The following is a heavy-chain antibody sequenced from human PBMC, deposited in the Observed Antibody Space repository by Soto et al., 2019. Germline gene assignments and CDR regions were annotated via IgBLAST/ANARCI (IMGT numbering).Heavy chain of an antibody. CDR3: ASFRSMIVVVIDAFDI. D-gene: IGHD3-22*01. CDR2: IYYSGST. CDR1: GGSISSGVYY. V-gene: IGHV4-31*03. J-gene: IGHJ3*02. Sequence: SETLSLTCTVSGGSISSGVYYWSWIRQHPGKGLEWIGYIYYSGSTYYNPSLKSRVTISVDTSKNQFSLKLSSVTAADTAVYYCASFRSMIVVVIDAFDIWGQGTMVTVSS.